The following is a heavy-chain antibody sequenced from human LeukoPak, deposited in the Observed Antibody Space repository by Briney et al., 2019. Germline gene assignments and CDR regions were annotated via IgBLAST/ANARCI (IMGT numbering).Heavy chain of an antibody. V-gene: IGHV1-46*01. J-gene: IGHJ5*02. Sequence: ASVTVSCKASGYTFTSYYMHWVRQAPGQGLEWMGIINPSGGGTSYAQKFQGRVTMTRDTSTSTVYMELSSLRSEDTAVYYCARDPGNNWFDPWGQGTLVTVSS. CDR1: GYTFTSYY. CDR2: INPSGGGT. CDR3: ARDPGNNWFDP.